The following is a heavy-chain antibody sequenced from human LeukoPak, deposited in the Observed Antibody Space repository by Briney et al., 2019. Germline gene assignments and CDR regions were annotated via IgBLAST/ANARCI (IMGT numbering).Heavy chain of an antibody. CDR1: GFTFSSHS. CDR3: ATLPGKYTPPTADY. Sequence: HGGSLRLSCAASGFTFSSHSMNWVRQAPGKGLEWVSSISSSSSYIYYADSVKGRFTISRDNAKNSLYLQMNSLRAEDTAVYYCATLPGKYTPPTADYWGQGTLVTVSS. CDR2: ISSSSSYI. D-gene: IGHD2-21*02. J-gene: IGHJ4*02. V-gene: IGHV3-21*01.